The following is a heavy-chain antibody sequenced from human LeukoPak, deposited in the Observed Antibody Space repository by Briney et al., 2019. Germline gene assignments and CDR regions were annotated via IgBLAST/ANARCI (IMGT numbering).Heavy chain of an antibody. CDR1: GFTFSDYA. CDR2: ISYDGNNK. V-gene: IGHV3-30*07. J-gene: IGHJ5*02. D-gene: IGHD3-22*01. Sequence: QSGGSLRLSCAASGFTFSDYAVNWVRQAPGKGLEWVAVISYDGNNKYYTDSLKGRFTLSRDNSNNTLSLEMSSLRAEDTAVYYCAREGTYYDSSGYYVSWGQGTLVTVSS. CDR3: AREGTYYDSSGYYVS.